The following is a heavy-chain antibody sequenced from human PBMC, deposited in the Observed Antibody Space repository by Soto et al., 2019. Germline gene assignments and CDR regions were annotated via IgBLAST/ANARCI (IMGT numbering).Heavy chain of an antibody. Sequence: PSETLSLTCGVYGWSFSGYQWNWIRQSPGQGLEWIGEINHSGTTEYNPSLESRINLSVDTSKKQFSLKMFSVTAADTAIYYCARGWRFDPWGQGTQVTVSS. CDR3: ARGWRFDP. CDR1: GWSFSGYQ. CDR2: INHSGTT. D-gene: IGHD1-1*01. J-gene: IGHJ5*02. V-gene: IGHV4-34*01.